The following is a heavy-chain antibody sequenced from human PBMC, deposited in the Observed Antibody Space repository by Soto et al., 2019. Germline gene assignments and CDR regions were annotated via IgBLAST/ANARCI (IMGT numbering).Heavy chain of an antibody. D-gene: IGHD1-26*01. CDR3: ARGGGATFTHYYYYMDV. Sequence: QVQLVQSGAEVKKPGASVKVSCEASGYTFSTYEMHWVRQAPGQRPEWMGWINGGNGKSKYSETLQGRVTFTRATSASTGYKELTSLRSEDTAVSYCARGGGATFTHYYYYMDVWGTGTTVTVSS. CDR2: INGGNGKS. J-gene: IGHJ6*03. V-gene: IGHV1-3*01. CDR1: GYTFSTYE.